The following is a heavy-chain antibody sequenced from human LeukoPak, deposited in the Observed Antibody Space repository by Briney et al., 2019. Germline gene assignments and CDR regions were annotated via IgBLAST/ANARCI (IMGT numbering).Heavy chain of an antibody. CDR1: GGSFSGYY. Sequence: PSETLSLTCAVYGGSFSGYYWSWIRQPPGKGLEWIGEINHSGSTSYNPSLKSRVTISVDTSKNQFSLKLSSVTAADTAVYYCARSSAFDPWGQGTLVTVSS. V-gene: IGHV4-34*01. D-gene: IGHD6-6*01. CDR3: ARSSAFDP. CDR2: INHSGST. J-gene: IGHJ5*02.